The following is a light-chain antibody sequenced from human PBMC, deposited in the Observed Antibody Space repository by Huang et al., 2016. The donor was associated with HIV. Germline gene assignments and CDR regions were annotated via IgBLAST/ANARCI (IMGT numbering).Light chain of an antibody. CDR1: QGIRND. Sequence: AIQMTQSPSSLSASVGDRVTITCRASQGIRNDLVWYQQKPGKAPKLLIYAASSLQGGFPSRFSGSGSGTDFTLTISSLQPEDFATYYCLQDYNYPWTFGQGTKVEIK. CDR2: AAS. V-gene: IGKV1-6*02. CDR3: LQDYNYPWT. J-gene: IGKJ1*01.